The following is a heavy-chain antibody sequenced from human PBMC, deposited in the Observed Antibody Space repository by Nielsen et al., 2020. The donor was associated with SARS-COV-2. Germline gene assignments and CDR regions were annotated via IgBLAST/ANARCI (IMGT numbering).Heavy chain of an antibody. CDR1: GYSFTRYD. D-gene: IGHD3-10*01. CDR3: ARSRLVTYFSPSGTKGAMDV. V-gene: IGHV1-8*01. Sequence: ASLNVPCKASGYSFTRYDIKWVRQAPGHGLEGMGWMNPNSGNTGYAQKFQGRVTMTRNTSTGTAHMELTSLRSEDSAVYYCARSRLVTYFSPSGTKGAMDVWGQGTTVTVSS. CDR2: MNPNSGNT. J-gene: IGHJ6*02.